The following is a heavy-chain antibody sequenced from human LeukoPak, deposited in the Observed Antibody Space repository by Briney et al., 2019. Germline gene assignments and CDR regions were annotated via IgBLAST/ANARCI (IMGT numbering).Heavy chain of an antibody. D-gene: IGHD3-10*01. CDR2: IYYSGST. V-gene: IGHV4-39*07. Sequence: SETLSLTCTVPGGSISSYYWGWIRQPPGKGLEWIGSIYYSGSTYYNPSLKSRVTISVDTSKNQFSLKLSSVTAADTAVYYCARGWFGELPNWFDPWGQGTLVTVSS. CDR1: GGSISSYY. CDR3: ARGWFGELPNWFDP. J-gene: IGHJ5*02.